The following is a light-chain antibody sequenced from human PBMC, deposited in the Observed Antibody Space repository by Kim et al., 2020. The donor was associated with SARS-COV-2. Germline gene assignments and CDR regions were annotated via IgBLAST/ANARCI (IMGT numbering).Light chain of an antibody. CDR1: QTVSSTY. Sequence: EIVLTQSPGTLSLSPGERATLSCRASQTVSSTYLAWYQQKPGQAPRLLMYGASSRATGIPDRFSGSGSGTDFTLTISRLEPEDFAVYYCQQYGSSPYTFGQGTKLEF. J-gene: IGKJ2*01. CDR3: QQYGSSPYT. V-gene: IGKV3-20*01. CDR2: GAS.